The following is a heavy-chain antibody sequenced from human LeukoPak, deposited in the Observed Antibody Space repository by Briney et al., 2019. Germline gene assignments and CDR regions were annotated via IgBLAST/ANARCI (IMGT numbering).Heavy chain of an antibody. V-gene: IGHV3-74*01. J-gene: IGHJ4*02. CDR3: AGEHYDFWSGYSKSNDY. D-gene: IGHD3-3*01. CDR2: INSDGSCT. Sequence: PGGSLRLSCAASGFTFSSYWMHWVRQAPGKGLVWVSRINSDGSCTSYADSVKGRFTISRDNAKNTLYLQMNSLRAEDTAVYYCAGEHYDFWSGYSKSNDYWGQGTLVTVSS. CDR1: GFTFSSYW.